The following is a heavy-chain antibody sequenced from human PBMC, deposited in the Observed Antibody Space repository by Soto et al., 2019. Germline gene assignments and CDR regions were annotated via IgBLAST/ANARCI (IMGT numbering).Heavy chain of an antibody. CDR3: PKDRLGRTFNTPLAF. CDR1: GFNFDNYG. D-gene: IGHD3-16*01. Sequence: GGSLRLSCQASGFNFDNYGMHWVREAPGKGLEWVAVLTYDGSFQYYADSVKGRYTISRDNSKKTLSLHLNTLKPDDTAIYHCPKDRLGRTFNTPLAFWGQGTLVPVSS. J-gene: IGHJ4*02. CDR2: LTYDGSFQ. V-gene: IGHV3-30*18.